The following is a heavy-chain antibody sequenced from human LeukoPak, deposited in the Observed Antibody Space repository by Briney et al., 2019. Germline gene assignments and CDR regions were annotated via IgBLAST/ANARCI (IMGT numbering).Heavy chain of an antibody. Sequence: GESLKISCKGSGYSFTSYWIGWVRQMPGKGLEWMGIIYPGDSDTRYSPSFQGQVAISADKSISTAYLQWSSLKASDTAMYYCARHRGGVLRFLEGQNVRHYYMDVWGKGTTVTVSS. D-gene: IGHD3-3*01. CDR1: GYSFTSYW. CDR3: ARHRGGVLRFLEGQNVRHYYMDV. J-gene: IGHJ6*03. V-gene: IGHV5-51*01. CDR2: IYPGDSDT.